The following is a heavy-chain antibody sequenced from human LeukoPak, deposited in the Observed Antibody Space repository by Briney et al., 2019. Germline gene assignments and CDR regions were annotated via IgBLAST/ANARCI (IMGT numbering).Heavy chain of an antibody. V-gene: IGHV4-34*01. D-gene: IGHD3-22*01. J-gene: IGHJ4*02. CDR2: INHSGST. CDR3: ARARGGGYYQNYFDY. Sequence: SETLSLTRAVYGGSFSGYYWSWIRQPPGKGLEWIGEINHSGSTNYNPSLKSRVTISVDTSKNQFSLKLSSVTAADTAVYYCARARGGGYYQNYFDYWGQGTLVTVSS. CDR1: GGSFSGYY.